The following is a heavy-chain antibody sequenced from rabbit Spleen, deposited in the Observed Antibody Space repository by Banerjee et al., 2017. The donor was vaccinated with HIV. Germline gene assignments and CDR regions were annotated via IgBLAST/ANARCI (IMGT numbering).Heavy chain of an antibody. CDR3: ARDGAGGSYFAL. Sequence: QSLEESGGDLVKPGASLTLTCTASGFSFSSDYYMCWGRQAPGKGLECGACLYPGSNGNTYYANWAKGRLTISKASSTTVTLQMTSLTVADTATYFCARDGAGGSYFALWGQGTLVTVS. CDR1: GFSFSSDYY. D-gene: IGHD8-1*01. CDR2: LYPGSNGNT. J-gene: IGHJ3*01. V-gene: IGHV1S40*01.